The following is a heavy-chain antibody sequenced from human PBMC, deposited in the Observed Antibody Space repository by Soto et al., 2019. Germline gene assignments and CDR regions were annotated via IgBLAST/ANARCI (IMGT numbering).Heavy chain of an antibody. V-gene: IGHV3-48*02. J-gene: IGHJ4*02. D-gene: IGHD3-16*01. CDR2: ISSSSSTI. Sequence: GGSLRLSCAASGFTFSSYSMNWVRQAPGKGLEWVSYISSSSSTIYYADSVKGRFTISRDNAKNSLYLQMNSLRDEDTAVYYCARGVPPSYYDYVTPNLDYWGQGTLVTVSS. CDR1: GFTFSSYS. CDR3: ARGVPPSYYDYVTPNLDY.